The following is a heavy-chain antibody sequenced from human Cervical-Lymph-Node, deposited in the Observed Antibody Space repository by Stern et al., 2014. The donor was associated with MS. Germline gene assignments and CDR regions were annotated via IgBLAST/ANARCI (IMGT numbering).Heavy chain of an antibody. V-gene: IGHV6-1*01. Sequence: QVQLQQSGPGLVKPSQTLSLTCAISGDSVSSNSAAWNWIRQSPSRGLEWLGRTYYRSKWYNDYAGSVKSRITINPDTPNNQFSLPLIFVPPNDPVVYSCAGGSAASGRYSLDYWGQETLVPVSS. CDR2: TYYRSKWYN. CDR3: AGGSAASGRYSLDY. D-gene: IGHD6-13*01. CDR1: GDSVSSNSAA. J-gene: IGHJ4*02.